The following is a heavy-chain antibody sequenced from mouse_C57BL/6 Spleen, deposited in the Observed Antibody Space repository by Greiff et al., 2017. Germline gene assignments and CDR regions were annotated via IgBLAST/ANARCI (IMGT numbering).Heavy chain of an antibody. CDR3: ATGNPLYYYGSSFTSYGFGG. CDR2: ILPGSGST. CDR1: GYTFTGYW. V-gene: IGHV1-9*01. D-gene: IGHD1-1*01. Sequence: QVQLQQSGAELTKPGASVKLSCKTTGYTFTGYWIEWVKQRPGHGLEWIGAILPGSGSTNYNQKFKGKATLTADTSSNTAYMLLSSLTTEDSAIYYCATGNPLYYYGSSFTSYGFGGRGQGTTLTDYS. J-gene: IGHJ2*01.